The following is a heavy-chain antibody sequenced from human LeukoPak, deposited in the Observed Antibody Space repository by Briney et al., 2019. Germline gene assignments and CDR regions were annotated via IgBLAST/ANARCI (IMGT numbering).Heavy chain of an antibody. V-gene: IGHV4-31*03. D-gene: IGHD3-10*01. J-gene: IGHJ3*02. CDR2: IYYSGST. Sequence: KPSQTLSLTCTVSGGSISSGGYYWSWIRQHPGKGLEWIGYIYYSGSTYYNPSLKSRVTISVDTSKNQFSLKLSSVTAADTAVYYCARVIWARGAAFDIWGQGTMVTVSS. CDR1: GGSISSGGYY. CDR3: ARVIWARGAAFDI.